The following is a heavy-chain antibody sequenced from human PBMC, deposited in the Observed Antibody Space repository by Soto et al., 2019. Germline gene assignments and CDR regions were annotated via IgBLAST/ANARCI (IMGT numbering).Heavy chain of an antibody. CDR3: ARDRSYSSGWYDY. V-gene: IGHV3-74*01. J-gene: IGHJ4*02. CDR2: INPDGSST. D-gene: IGHD6-19*01. Sequence: GGSLRLSCAASGFTFSRYWMHWVRQAPGKGLVWVSRINPDGSSTNYADSVKGRFTISRDNAKNSLYLQMNSLRAEDTAVYYCARDRSYSSGWYDYWGQGTLVTVSS. CDR1: GFTFSRYW.